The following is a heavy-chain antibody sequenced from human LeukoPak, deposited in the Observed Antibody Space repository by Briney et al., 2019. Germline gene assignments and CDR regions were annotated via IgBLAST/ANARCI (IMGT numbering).Heavy chain of an antibody. J-gene: IGHJ4*02. Sequence: GGSLRLSCAASGLTFRNYWMSWIRQAPGRGLEWAANIKLDGTQKNYIQSVRGRFTISRDNARNFLYLQLSSLRAEDTAVYYCTRDFWTDYWGQGTLVTVSS. CDR3: TRDFWTDY. V-gene: IGHV3-7*01. D-gene: IGHD3/OR15-3a*01. CDR1: GLTFRNYW. CDR2: IKLDGTQK.